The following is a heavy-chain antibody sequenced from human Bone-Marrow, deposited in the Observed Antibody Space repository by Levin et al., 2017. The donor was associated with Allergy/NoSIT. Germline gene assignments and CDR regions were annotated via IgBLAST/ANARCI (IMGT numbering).Heavy chain of an antibody. V-gene: IGHV4-39*01. D-gene: IGHD2-15*01. CDR1: GGSISSSSYY. Sequence: TSQTLSLTCTVSGGSISSSSYYWGWIRQPPGKGLEWIGSIYYSGSTYYNPSLKSRVTISVDTSKNQFSLKLSSVTAADTGVYYCARHGRGSGLNRGTYYFDYWGQGTLVTVSS. J-gene: IGHJ4*02. CDR2: IYYSGST. CDR3: ARHGRGSGLNRGTYYFDY.